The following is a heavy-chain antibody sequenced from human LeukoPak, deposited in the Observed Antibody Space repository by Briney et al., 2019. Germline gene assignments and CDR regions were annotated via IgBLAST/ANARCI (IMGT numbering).Heavy chain of an antibody. V-gene: IGHV1-69*13. CDR2: IIPIFGTA. Sequence: ASVKVSCKASGGTFSSYAISWVGQAPGQGLEWMGGIIPIFGTANYAQKFQGRVTITADESTSTAYMELSSLRSEDTAVFYCAVSDCSGGSCYSLLNAFDIWGQGTMVTVSS. D-gene: IGHD2-15*01. CDR3: AVSDCSGGSCYSLLNAFDI. CDR1: GGTFSSYA. J-gene: IGHJ3*02.